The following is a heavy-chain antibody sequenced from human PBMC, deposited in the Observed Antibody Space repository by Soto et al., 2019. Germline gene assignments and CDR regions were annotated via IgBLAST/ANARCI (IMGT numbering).Heavy chain of an antibody. V-gene: IGHV4-30-4*01. CDR2: IFDSGTT. CDR3: ARGPSGDKVHS. CDR1: GGSITSDYSC. J-gene: IGHJ4*02. D-gene: IGHD7-27*01. Sequence: SETLSLTCTVSGGSITSDYSCWSWIRQPPGEGLEWIGHIFDSGTTYTNPSLRSQVAISLDTSKNHFSLTLSSVTAADTAVYYCARGPSGDKVHSWGEGALVTVS.